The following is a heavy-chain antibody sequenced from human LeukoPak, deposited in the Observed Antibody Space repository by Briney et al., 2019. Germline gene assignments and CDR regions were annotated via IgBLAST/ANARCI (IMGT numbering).Heavy chain of an antibody. Sequence: SETLSLTCTVSGGSISSYYYSWIRQPAGKGLEWIGRIYTSGSTNYNPSLKSRVTISVDTSKNQFSLKLSSVTAADTAVYYCAREVAATTLIDYWGQGTLVTVSS. V-gene: IGHV4-4*07. J-gene: IGHJ4*02. D-gene: IGHD2-15*01. CDR2: IYTSGST. CDR1: GGSISSYY. CDR3: AREVAATTLIDY.